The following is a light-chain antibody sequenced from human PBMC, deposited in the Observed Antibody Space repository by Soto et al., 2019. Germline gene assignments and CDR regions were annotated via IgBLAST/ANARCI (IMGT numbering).Light chain of an antibody. CDR2: EGN. CDR1: SSEVGSYNL. J-gene: IGLJ2*01. CDR3: CAYAGSNTLV. V-gene: IGLV2-23*01. Sequence: QSALAQPASVSGSPGQSVTISCTGTSSEVGSYNLVSWYQQHPGKAPKLMIYEGNKRPSGVSNRFSASKSGNTASLTISGLQAADEADYYSCAYAGSNTLVFGGGTQVTVL.